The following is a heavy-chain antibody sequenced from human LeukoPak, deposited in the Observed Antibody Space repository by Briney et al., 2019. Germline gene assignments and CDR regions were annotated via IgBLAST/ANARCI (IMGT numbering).Heavy chain of an antibody. Sequence: GGSLRLSCAASGFTFSSYAMTWVRQAPGKGLEWVSVISGSGGSAYYADSVKGRFTISRDNSKNTLYLQMNSLRAEDTAVYYCAKSAVNGLGYYFDYWGQGTLVTVSS. J-gene: IGHJ4*02. V-gene: IGHV3-23*01. CDR3: AKSAVNGLGYYFDY. D-gene: IGHD6-19*01. CDR2: ISGSGGSA. CDR1: GFTFSSYA.